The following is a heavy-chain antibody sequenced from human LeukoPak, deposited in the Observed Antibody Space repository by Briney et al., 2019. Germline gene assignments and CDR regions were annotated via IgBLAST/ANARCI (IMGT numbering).Heavy chain of an antibody. CDR3: ARDRVVPAADAFDI. CDR2: ISASSNT. V-gene: IGHV3-69-1*01. D-gene: IGHD2-2*01. J-gene: IGHJ3*02. CDR1: GFTFSRYA. Sequence: GGSLRLSCAASGFTFSRYAMSWVRQAPGKGLEWVSTISASSNTYYADSVKGRFTISRDNAKNSLYLQMNSLRAEDTAVYYCARDRVVPAADAFDIWGQGTMVTVSS.